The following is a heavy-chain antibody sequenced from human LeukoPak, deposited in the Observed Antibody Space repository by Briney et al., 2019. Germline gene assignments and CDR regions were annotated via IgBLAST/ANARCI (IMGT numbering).Heavy chain of an antibody. D-gene: IGHD6-6*01. CDR3: ARDEQLVVTHYYYYYMDV. J-gene: IGHJ6*03. CDR1: GYTFTGYY. Sequence: ASVKVSCKASGYTFTGYYMHWVRQAPGQGLEWMGWINPNSGGTNYAQKFQGGVTMTRDTSISTAYMELSRLRSDDTAVYYCARDEQLVVTHYYYYYMDVWGKGTTVTVSS. CDR2: INPNSGGT. V-gene: IGHV1-2*02.